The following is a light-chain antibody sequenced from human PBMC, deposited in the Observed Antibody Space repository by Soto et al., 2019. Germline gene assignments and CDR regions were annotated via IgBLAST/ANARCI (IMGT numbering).Light chain of an antibody. J-gene: IGKJ4*01. Sequence: EVVLTQSPATLSLSPGERATLSCRASQSVSSYLAWYQQKPGHTPRLLIYDASNRATGIPSRFSGSGSGTDFTLTISSLEPYDFAVYYCQQRSDLPLTFGGGTKVEI. CDR1: QSVSSY. CDR2: DAS. V-gene: IGKV3-11*01. CDR3: QQRSDLPLT.